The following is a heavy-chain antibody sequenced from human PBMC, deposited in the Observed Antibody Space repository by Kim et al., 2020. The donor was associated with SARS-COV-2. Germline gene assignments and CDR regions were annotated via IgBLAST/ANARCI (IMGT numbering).Heavy chain of an antibody. CDR1: GYTFTNYY. J-gene: IGHJ4*02. V-gene: IGHV1-46*01. CDR2: ISPSGDGT. Sequence: ASVKVSCKASGYTFTNYYIHWVRQAPGQGLEWVRLISPSGDGTTFAQKFQGRVTMTRDTSTSTLYMELSSLRSEDTAVYYCSRLKAPIDYWGQGTLVTVSS. CDR3: SRLKAPIDY.